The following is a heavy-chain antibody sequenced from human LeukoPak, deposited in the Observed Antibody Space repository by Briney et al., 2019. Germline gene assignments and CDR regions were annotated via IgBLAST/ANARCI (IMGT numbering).Heavy chain of an antibody. CDR2: ISPKSNFI. CDR3: ARADCSASTCYLRRSWFDP. V-gene: IGHV3-21*01. J-gene: IGHJ5*02. CDR1: GFSINSYD. D-gene: IGHD3-9*01. Sequence: GGSLRLSCTASGFSINSYDMNWVRQAPGKGLEWVSSISPKSNFIYYSDSVRGRFTVSRDNADNSLYLQMNSLRAEDTAVYYCARADCSASTCYLRRSWFDPWGQGTLVTVSS.